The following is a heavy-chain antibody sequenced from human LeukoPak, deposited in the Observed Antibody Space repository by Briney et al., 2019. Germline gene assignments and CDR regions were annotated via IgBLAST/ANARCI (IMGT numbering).Heavy chain of an antibody. J-gene: IGHJ6*03. Sequence: GSLILSCASSGFTFNSYAMSWVRQAPGKGLEWVSAISGSGGSTYYADSVKGWFTISSDNANNPLHLQMNIMRAEDAAVYYCAELGISMIGGVWGKGTTVSIS. CDR3: AELGISMIGGV. CDR1: GFTFNSYA. CDR2: ISGSGGST. D-gene: IGHD3-10*02. V-gene: IGHV3-23*01.